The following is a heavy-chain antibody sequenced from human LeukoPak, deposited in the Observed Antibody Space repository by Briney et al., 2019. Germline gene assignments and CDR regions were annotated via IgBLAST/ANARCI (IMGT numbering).Heavy chain of an antibody. D-gene: IGHD3-22*01. J-gene: IGHJ3*01. Sequence: GASVKVSCKASAYTFTNYYLHWVRQAPGQGLEWMGIINPSGGSTSYAQKFQGRVTMTRDTSTSTVYMELSSLRSEDTAVYYCVREGSSGQLLWGQGSMVTVSS. CDR1: AYTFTNYY. CDR3: VREGSSGQLL. CDR2: INPSGGST. V-gene: IGHV1-46*01.